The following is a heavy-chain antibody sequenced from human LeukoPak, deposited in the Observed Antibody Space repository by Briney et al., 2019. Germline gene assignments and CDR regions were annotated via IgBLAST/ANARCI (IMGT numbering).Heavy chain of an antibody. CDR2: LASDENNR. J-gene: IGHJ4*02. D-gene: IGHD3-16*01. Sequence: PGGSLRLSCAASGLTLSDSWIHWVRQVPGKGLMWVSRLASDENNRTYADSVKGRFTISRDNAKNTLFLQMNSLRVEDTGFYYCARDAGWGRLDSWGRGALVTVSS. CDR1: GLTLSDSW. V-gene: IGHV3-74*01. CDR3: ARDAGWGRLDS.